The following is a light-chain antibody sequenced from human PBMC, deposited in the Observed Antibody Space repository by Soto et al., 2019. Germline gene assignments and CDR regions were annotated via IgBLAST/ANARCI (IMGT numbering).Light chain of an antibody. CDR3: CSYAGHYILV. CDR2: DVS. J-gene: IGLJ3*02. V-gene: IGLV2-11*01. CDR1: GSDIGGYNY. Sequence: QSVLTQPRSVSGSPGQSVTISCTGTGSDIGGYNYVSLYQEHPGKAPKVIIYDVSKRPSGVPDCFSGSKSDNTASLAISGLQAEGEAGYYCCSYAGHYILVFGGGTKLTVL.